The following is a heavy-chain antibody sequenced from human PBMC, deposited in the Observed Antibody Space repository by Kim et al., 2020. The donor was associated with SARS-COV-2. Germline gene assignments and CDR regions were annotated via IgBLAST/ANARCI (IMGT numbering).Heavy chain of an antibody. CDR2: IFHSGTN. CDR3: ARVESSSGSAFDY. D-gene: IGHD3-22*01. J-gene: IGHJ4*02. V-gene: IGHV4-4*02. CDR1: GASISSSNW. Sequence: SETLSLTCAVSGASISSSNWWSWVRQTPGKGLEWIGEIFHSGTNNYNPSLKSRVTISVDQSKNQFSLKLSSVTAADTAVNYCARVESSSGSAFDYWGQGTLVTVSS.